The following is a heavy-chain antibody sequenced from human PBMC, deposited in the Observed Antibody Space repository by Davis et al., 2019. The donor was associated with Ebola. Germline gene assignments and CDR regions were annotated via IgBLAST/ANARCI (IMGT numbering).Heavy chain of an antibody. J-gene: IGHJ4*02. D-gene: IGHD3-22*01. Sequence: SETLSLTCTVSGGSISSSSYYWGWIRQPPGKGLEWIGSIYYSGSTYYNPSLKSRVTISVDTSKNQFSLKLSSVTAADTAVYYCVRDHGRAFESSGYLFDYWGQGAQVTVSS. V-gene: IGHV4-39*02. CDR2: IYYSGST. CDR3: VRDHGRAFESSGYLFDY. CDR1: GGSISSSSYY.